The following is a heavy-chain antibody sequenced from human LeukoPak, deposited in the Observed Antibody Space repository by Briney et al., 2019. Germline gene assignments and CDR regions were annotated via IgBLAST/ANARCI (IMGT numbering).Heavy chain of an antibody. CDR1: GFTFSSYW. J-gene: IGHJ4*02. D-gene: IGHD4-23*01. CDR2: IKPDDTEK. Sequence: GGSLRLSCAASGFTFSSYWMSWVRQAPGKGLEWVANIKPDDTEKYYGNSVKGRFTILRDNARNSVYLQMNSLRAEDTAVYYCVTHEVTVITRSTFDNWGQGTLVTVSS. CDR3: VTHEVTVITRSTFDN. V-gene: IGHV3-7*01.